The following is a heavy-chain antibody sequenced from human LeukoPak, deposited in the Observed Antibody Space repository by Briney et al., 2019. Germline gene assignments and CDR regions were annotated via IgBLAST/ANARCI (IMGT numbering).Heavy chain of an antibody. J-gene: IGHJ4*02. V-gene: IGHV3-23*01. CDR2: ISGSGGST. CDR1: GFTFSSYA. CDR3: ARDGIVGAHFDD. Sequence: GGSLRLSCAASGFTFSSYAMSWVRQAPGKGLEWVSAISGSGGSTYYADSVKGRFTISRDNAKNSLYLQMNSLRAEDTAVYYCARDGIVGAHFDDWGQGTLVTVSS. D-gene: IGHD1-26*01.